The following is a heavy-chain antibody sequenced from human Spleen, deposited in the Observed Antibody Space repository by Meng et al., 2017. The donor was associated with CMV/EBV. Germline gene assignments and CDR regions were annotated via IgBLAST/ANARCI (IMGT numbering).Heavy chain of an antibody. CDR2: ISYDGSNK. Sequence: GEYLKIPCAASGFTFDDYGMSWVRKAPGKGLEWVAVISYDGSNKYYADSVKGRFTISRDNAKDSLYLQMNSLRAEDTAVYYCARDFSGSSYYYGMDVWGQGTTVTVSS. CDR1: GFTFDDYG. J-gene: IGHJ6*02. V-gene: IGHV3-30*03. D-gene: IGHD6-13*01. CDR3: ARDFSGSSYYYGMDV.